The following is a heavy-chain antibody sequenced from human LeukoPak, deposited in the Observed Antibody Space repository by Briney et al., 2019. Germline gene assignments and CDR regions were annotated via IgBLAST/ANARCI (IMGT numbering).Heavy chain of an antibody. Sequence: GSLRLSCAVSGFVFRRYWMDCVRQVPGKGLVWVSRINSDVRTTRYADSVKGRFTISRDNAKNTLYLQVNSLRAEDTAIYYCAREGECAGGTCSDPSRELDVWGQGTLVTVSS. V-gene: IGHV3-74*01. CDR2: INSDVRTT. CDR3: AREGECAGGTCSDPSRELDV. D-gene: IGHD2-15*01. CDR1: GFVFRRYW. J-gene: IGHJ4*02.